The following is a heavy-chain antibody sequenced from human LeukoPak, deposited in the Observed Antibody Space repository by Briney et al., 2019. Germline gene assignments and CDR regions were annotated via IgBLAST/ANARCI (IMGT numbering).Heavy chain of an antibody. D-gene: IGHD3-9*01. CDR2: IYYSGST. J-gene: IGHJ5*02. Sequence: SETLSLTCTVSGGSISSGGNYWSWIRQHPGKGLEWIGYIYYSGSTNYNPSLKSRVTISVDTSKNQFSLKLSSVTAADTAVYYCARGEAGYYNDWFDPWGQGTLVTVSS. CDR3: ARGEAGYYNDWFDP. V-gene: IGHV4-61*08. CDR1: GGSISSGGNY.